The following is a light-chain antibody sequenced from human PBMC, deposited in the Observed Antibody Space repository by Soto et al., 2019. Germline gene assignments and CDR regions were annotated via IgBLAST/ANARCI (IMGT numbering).Light chain of an antibody. CDR1: QSVSSSY. CDR3: QQYGDSPRT. V-gene: IGKV3-20*01. J-gene: IGKJ1*01. Sequence: EIVLTQSPGTLSLSPGERATLSCAATQSVSSSYLAWYQQKPGQAPRLLIYGASSRATGIPDRFRGSGSGTDFTLTISRLEPEDFAVYYCQQYGDSPRTLGQGTKVDIK. CDR2: GAS.